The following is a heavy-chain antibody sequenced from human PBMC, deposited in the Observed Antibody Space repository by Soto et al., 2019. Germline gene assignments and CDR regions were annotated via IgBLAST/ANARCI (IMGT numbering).Heavy chain of an antibody. Sequence: QVQLQESGPGLVKPSQTLSLTCTVSGGSISSGGYYWSWIRQHPGKGLEWIGYIYYSGSTYYNPSLKSRVTKSVDTSKNQFSLKLSSVTAADTAVYYCARDNGPINWYFDLWGRGTLVTVSS. CDR2: IYYSGST. V-gene: IGHV4-31*03. CDR3: ARDNGPINWYFDL. D-gene: IGHD2-8*01. J-gene: IGHJ2*01. CDR1: GGSISSGGYY.